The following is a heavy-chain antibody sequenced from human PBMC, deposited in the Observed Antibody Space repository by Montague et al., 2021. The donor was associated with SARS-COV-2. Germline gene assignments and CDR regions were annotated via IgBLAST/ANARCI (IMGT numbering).Heavy chain of an antibody. D-gene: IGHD3-22*01. J-gene: IGHJ4*02. CDR3: ARDGFYYDRSGPSNFDY. Sequence: SETLSLTCTVSVGSISSNNCYWGWIRQPPGKALEWIGSIYYSGSTYYNPSLKSRVTMSVDTSGNQFSLELSSVTAADTAVYYCARDGFYYDRSGPSNFDYWGQGTLVTVSS. V-gene: IGHV4-39*07. CDR1: VGSISSNNCY. CDR2: IYYSGST.